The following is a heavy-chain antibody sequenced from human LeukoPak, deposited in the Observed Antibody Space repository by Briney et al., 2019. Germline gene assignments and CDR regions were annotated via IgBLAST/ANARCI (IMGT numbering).Heavy chain of an antibody. D-gene: IGHD1-1*01. CDR2: IYPGDSDT. J-gene: IGHJ4*02. Sequence: GESLKISCKGSGYSFTTYWIGWVRQMPGKGLEWMGIIYPGDSDTRYSPSFQGQVTISADMSFSTAFLQWSSLKAPDTAMYYCARLSGYSTFDFWGQGTLVTVSS. V-gene: IGHV5-51*01. CDR1: GYSFTTYW. CDR3: ARLSGYSTFDF.